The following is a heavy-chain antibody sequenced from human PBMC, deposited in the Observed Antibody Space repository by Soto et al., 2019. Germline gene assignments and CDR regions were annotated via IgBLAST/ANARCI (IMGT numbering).Heavy chain of an antibody. V-gene: IGHV4-59*11. CDR1: GASITTHY. Sequence: PSETLSLTCSVSGASITTHYWSWIRQPPGKGLEWIGSISYSGSTKYNPSLESRVMISLDTSKNQFSLRLTSVTAADTALYYCARDWDSSGLFDPWGQGALVTVSS. J-gene: IGHJ5*02. CDR2: ISYSGST. D-gene: IGHD3-10*01. CDR3: ARDWDSSGLFDP.